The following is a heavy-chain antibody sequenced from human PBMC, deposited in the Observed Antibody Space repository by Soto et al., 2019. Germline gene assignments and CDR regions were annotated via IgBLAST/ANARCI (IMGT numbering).Heavy chain of an antibody. CDR1: GGSISSSSYY. CDR3: ARDMIFGVVRSGMDV. D-gene: IGHD3-3*01. CDR2: IYYSGST. V-gene: IGHV4-39*02. J-gene: IGHJ6*02. Sequence: PSETLSLTCTVSGGSISSSSYYWGWIRQPPGKGLEWIGSIYYSGSTYYNPSLKSRVTISVDTSKNQFSLKLSSVTAADTAVYYCARDMIFGVVRSGMDVWGQGTTVTVSS.